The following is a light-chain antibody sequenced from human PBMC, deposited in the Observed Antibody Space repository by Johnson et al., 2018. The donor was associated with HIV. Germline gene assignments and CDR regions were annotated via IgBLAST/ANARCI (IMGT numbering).Light chain of an antibody. Sequence: QSVLTQPPSVSAAPGQKVTISCSGSSSNIGNSYVSWYQQLPGTAPKLLIYDNNKRPSGITDRFSGSKSGTSATLGITGLQTGDEADYYCGTWDSSLSAYVFGTGTKVTVL. J-gene: IGLJ1*01. CDR2: DNN. CDR3: GTWDSSLSAYV. V-gene: IGLV1-51*01. CDR1: SSNIGNSY.